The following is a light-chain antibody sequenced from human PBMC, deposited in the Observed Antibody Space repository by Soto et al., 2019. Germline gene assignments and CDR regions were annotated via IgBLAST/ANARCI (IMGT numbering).Light chain of an antibody. V-gene: IGKV3-11*01. Sequence: EIVLTQSPATLSLSPGERATLSCRASQSVSSYLAWYQQKPGQAPRLLIYDASNRATGIPAMFSGSGSGTDFTLTISTLEPEDFAVYYCQQRSNWPLITFGQGTRLETK. CDR2: DAS. J-gene: IGKJ5*01. CDR3: QQRSNWPLIT. CDR1: QSVSSY.